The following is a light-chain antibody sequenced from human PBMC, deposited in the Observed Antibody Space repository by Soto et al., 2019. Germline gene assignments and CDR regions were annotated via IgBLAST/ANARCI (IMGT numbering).Light chain of an antibody. Sequence: EIVLTQSPGTLSFSPGERATLSCRASQSVSSSLAWYQQKPGQAPRLLIHGASSRATGIPDRFSGSGSGTDFTLTFSRLEPEDFAVYYCQQYGSSPPLTFGGWTKVEIK. J-gene: IGKJ4*01. CDR3: QQYGSSPPLT. V-gene: IGKV3-20*01. CDR1: QSVSSS. CDR2: GAS.